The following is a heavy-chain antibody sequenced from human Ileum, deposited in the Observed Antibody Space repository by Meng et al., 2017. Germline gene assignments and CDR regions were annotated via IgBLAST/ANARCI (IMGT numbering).Heavy chain of an antibody. CDR2: LDNSGRP. CDR1: GGSVNIPTYY. J-gene: IGHJ4*02. V-gene: IGHV4-61*01. D-gene: IGHD6-13*01. Sequence: QVQRQESGPGLVRPSETLLLRCTVSGGSVNIPTYYWSWVRQPPGKGLEWIGYLDNSGRPEYNPSLKSRITMSVNTSKNQFFLNLTSVTPADTAVYYCARAWSSSWSFLDFWGQGGLVTVSS. CDR3: ARAWSSSWSFLDF.